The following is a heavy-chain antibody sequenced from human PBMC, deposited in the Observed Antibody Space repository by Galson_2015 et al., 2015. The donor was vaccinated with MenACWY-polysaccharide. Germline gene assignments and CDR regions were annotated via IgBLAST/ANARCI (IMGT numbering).Heavy chain of an antibody. CDR1: GFTVITNY. Sequence: SLRLSCAASGFTVITNYMSWVRQAPGKGLEWVSIIYSGGATNYADSVKGRFTISRDNAKTTLYLQMNSLRADDTAVYYCAINRHNYGPLDYWGQGTLVTVSS. CDR2: IYSGGAT. J-gene: IGHJ4*02. D-gene: IGHD5-18*01. CDR3: AINRHNYGPLDY. V-gene: IGHV3-66*02.